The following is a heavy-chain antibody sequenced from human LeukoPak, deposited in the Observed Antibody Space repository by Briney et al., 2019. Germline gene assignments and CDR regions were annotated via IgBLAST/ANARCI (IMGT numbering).Heavy chain of an antibody. CDR1: GYTFPDYY. V-gene: IGHV1-2*02. D-gene: IGHD2-2*01. CDR2: LNPNDGDT. Sequence: ASVKVSCQASGYTFPDYYMHWVRQAPGQGFEWMGWLNPNDGDTNYAQKFQGRVTMTRDTSISTAHMEVSRLRSDDTAVYYCARANFLYCSSSTCLFDYWGQGTLVTVSS. J-gene: IGHJ4*02. CDR3: ARANFLYCSSSTCLFDY.